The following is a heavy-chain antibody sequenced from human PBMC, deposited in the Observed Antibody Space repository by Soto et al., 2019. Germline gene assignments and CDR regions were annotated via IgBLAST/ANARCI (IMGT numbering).Heavy chain of an antibody. V-gene: IGHV1-69*01. CDR2: IIPIFGTA. Sequence: QVQLVQSGAEVKKPGSSVKVSCKASGGTFSSYAISWVRQAPGQGLEWMGGIIPIFGTANYAQKFQGRVTITADESTSTDYMELSSLRSEDTAVYYCARDEGRYYYGSWSLESTFDPWGQGTMVTVSS. CDR3: ARDEGRYYYGSWSLESTFDP. D-gene: IGHD3-10*01. CDR1: GGTFSSYA. J-gene: IGHJ5*02.